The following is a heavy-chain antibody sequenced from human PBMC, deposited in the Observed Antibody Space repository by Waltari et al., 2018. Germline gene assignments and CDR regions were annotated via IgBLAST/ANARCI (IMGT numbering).Heavy chain of an antibody. V-gene: IGHV3-23*04. CDR3: AKGIRATATYFYMDV. Sequence: EARLEESGGGLEQPGKSMRLSCSASVFTFSTYSMPWVRQAPGKGLEWVSSISDDGQTPFYADSVKGRCIISRDNSKSTLFLHLNSLRGDDTARYYCAKGIRATATYFYMDVWGKGTTVTVSS. D-gene: IGHD3-10*01. J-gene: IGHJ6*03. CDR1: VFTFSTYS. CDR2: ISDDGQTP.